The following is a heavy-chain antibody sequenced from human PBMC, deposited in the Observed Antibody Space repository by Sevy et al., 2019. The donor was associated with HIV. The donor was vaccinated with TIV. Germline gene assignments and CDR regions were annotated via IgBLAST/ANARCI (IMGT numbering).Heavy chain of an antibody. CDR1: GFTFSSYA. CDR3: ARESPRREYYYDSSGYYGMDV. V-gene: IGHV3-30*04. CDR2: ISYDGSNK. J-gene: IGHJ6*02. Sequence: GGSLRLSCAASGFTFSSYAMHWVRQAPDKGLEWVAVISYDGSNKYYADSVKGRFTISRDNSKNTLYLQMNSLRAEDTAVYYCARESPRREYYYDSSGYYGMDVWGQGTTVTVSS. D-gene: IGHD3-22*01.